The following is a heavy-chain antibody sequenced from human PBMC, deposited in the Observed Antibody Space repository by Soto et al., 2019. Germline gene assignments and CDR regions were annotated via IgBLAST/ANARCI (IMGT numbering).Heavy chain of an antibody. CDR3: ARDDGGDYGFDY. V-gene: IGHV4-31*03. CDR1: GGSISSGGHY. CDR2: LYCSGST. Sequence: QVQLQESGPGLVKPSPTLSLTCTVSGGSISSGGHYWSWIRQHQGKGQEWIGYLYCSGSTYYNPSLKSRVTISVDTSKNQFSLKLSSVTAAATDVYYCARDDGGDYGFDYWGQGTLVTVS. D-gene: IGHD4-17*01. J-gene: IGHJ4*02.